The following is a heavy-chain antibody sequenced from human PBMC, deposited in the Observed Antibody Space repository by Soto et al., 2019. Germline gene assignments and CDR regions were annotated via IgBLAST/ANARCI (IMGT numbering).Heavy chain of an antibody. CDR1: GGSISSYY. V-gene: IGHV4-59*01. Sequence: SETLSLTYTVSGGSISSYYWSWIRQPPGKGLEWIGYIYYSGSTNYNPSLKSRVTISVDTSKNQFSLKLSSVTAADTAVYYCARVYSSSPGALDYWGQGTLVTVSS. CDR2: IYYSGST. D-gene: IGHD6-6*01. J-gene: IGHJ4*02. CDR3: ARVYSSSPGALDY.